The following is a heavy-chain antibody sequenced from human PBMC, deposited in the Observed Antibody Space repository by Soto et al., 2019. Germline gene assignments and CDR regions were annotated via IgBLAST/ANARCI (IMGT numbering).Heavy chain of an antibody. V-gene: IGHV3-9*01. CDR2: ISWNSGNI. D-gene: IGHD2-15*01. CDR1: GFTFDDYA. J-gene: IGHJ5*02. CDR3: AKDIGSGGIVGVFNWFDP. Sequence: GGSLRLSCAASGFTFDDYAMHWVRQAPGKGLEWVSGISWNSGNIGYADSVKGRFTISRDNAKNSLYLQMNSLRAEDTALYYCAKDIGSGGIVGVFNWFDPWGQGTLVTVSS.